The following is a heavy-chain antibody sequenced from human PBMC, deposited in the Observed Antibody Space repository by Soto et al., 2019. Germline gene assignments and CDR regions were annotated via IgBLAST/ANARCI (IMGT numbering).Heavy chain of an antibody. J-gene: IGHJ4*02. CDR1: GYTFSNFW. CDR2: IYPGAHET. CDR3: ARSTRSSPYFDY. D-gene: IGHD2-2*01. V-gene: IGHV5-51*01. Sequence: PGESLKISCQCAGYTFSNFWIGWVRQLPGKGLEWMGIIYPGAHETRYSPSFLGKVTISADKSINTAYLQWNSLEASDTAFYFCARSTRSSPYFDYGGQGALLAASS.